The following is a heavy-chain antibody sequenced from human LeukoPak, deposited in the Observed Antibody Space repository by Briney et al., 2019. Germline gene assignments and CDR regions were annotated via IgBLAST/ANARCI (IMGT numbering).Heavy chain of an antibody. CDR2: INPNSGST. CDR1: GYTFTSYY. D-gene: IGHD5-18*01. Sequence: GASVKVSCRASGYTFTSYYMHWVRQAPGQGLEWMGIINPNSGSTSFGQNFQGRVSVTRGTSTSTVYMDLSSLRSEDTAVYFCARGGMGIQLWPFDFWGQGTLVTVSS. CDR3: ARGGMGIQLWPFDF. V-gene: IGHV1-46*01. J-gene: IGHJ4*02.